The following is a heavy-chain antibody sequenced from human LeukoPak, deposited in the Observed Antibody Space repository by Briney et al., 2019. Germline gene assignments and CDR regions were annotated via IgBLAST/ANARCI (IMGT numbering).Heavy chain of an antibody. CDR2: MNPNSGAT. CDR1: GYTFTSYD. Sequence: ASVKVSCKASGYTFTSYDFNWLRQATGQGPEWMGWMNPNSGATGYAQKFQGRVTMTRSASINTAYMELTNLRSEDTAVCYCAREARERSIDYWGQGTLVTVSS. CDR3: AREARERSIDY. D-gene: IGHD1-1*01. J-gene: IGHJ4*02. V-gene: IGHV1-8*01.